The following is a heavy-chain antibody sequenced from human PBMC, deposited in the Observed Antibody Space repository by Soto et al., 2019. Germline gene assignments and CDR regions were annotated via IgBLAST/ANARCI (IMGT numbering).Heavy chain of an antibody. CDR1: GFTFSSYW. Sequence: GGSLRLSCAASGFTFSSYWMSWVRQAPGKGLEWVANIKQDGSEKYYVDSVKGRFTISRDNAKNSLYLQMNSLRAEDTAVYYCARVTYYDFWSGYYNPHFDYWGQGTLVTVSS. J-gene: IGHJ4*02. D-gene: IGHD3-3*01. CDR2: IKQDGSEK. V-gene: IGHV3-7*01. CDR3: ARVTYYDFWSGYYNPHFDY.